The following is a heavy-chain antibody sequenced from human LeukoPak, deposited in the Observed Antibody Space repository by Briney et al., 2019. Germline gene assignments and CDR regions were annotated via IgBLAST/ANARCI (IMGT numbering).Heavy chain of an antibody. CDR3: ARGAGVLRGLDY. D-gene: IGHD3-3*01. Sequence: GRSLRLSCAASGFTFSSYAMHWVRQAPGKGLEWVAVISYDGSNKYYADSVKGRFTISRDNSKNTPYLQMNSLRAEDTAVYYCARGAGVLRGLDYWGQGTLVTVSS. V-gene: IGHV3-30-3*01. CDR1: GFTFSSYA. CDR2: ISYDGSNK. J-gene: IGHJ4*02.